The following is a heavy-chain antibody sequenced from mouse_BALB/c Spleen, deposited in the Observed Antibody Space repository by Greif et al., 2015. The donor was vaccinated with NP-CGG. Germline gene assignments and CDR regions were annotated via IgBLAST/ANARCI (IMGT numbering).Heavy chain of an antibody. V-gene: IGHV5-6*02. D-gene: IGHD1-1*01. CDR3: ARHDTTVVFDY. J-gene: IGHJ2*01. CDR2: ISSGGSYT. Sequence: DVKLVESGGDLVKPGGSLKLSCAASGFTFSSYGMSWVRQTPDKRLEWVATISSGGSYTYYPDSVKGRFTISRDNAKNTLYLQMSSLKSEDTAMYYCARHDTTVVFDYWGQGTTLTVSS. CDR1: GFTFSSYG.